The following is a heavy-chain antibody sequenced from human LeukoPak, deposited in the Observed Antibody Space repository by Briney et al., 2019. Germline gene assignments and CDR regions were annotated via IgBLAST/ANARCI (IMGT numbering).Heavy chain of an antibody. D-gene: IGHD5/OR15-5a*01. V-gene: IGHV1-18*01. Sequence: GASVKVSCKASGYTFTSYGISWVRQAPGQALEWTGGSSAYNGNTNYAQKLQGRVTMTTDTSTSTAYMELRSLRSDDTAVYYCARDMTGVYASFDYGGQGTLVTVSS. J-gene: IGHJ4*02. CDR1: GYTFTSYG. CDR3: ARDMTGVYASFDY. CDR2: SSAYNGNT.